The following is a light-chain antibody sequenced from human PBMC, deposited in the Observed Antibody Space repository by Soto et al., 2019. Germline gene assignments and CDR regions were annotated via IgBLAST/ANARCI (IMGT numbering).Light chain of an antibody. J-gene: IGLJ1*01. Sequence: QSVLAQPRSVSGSPEQSVTISCTGTSSDVGGYNYASWYQQHPGKAPKLMIYDVSKRPSGVPDRFSGSKSGNTASLTISGLQAEDEADYYCCSYAGSYTFDVFGTGTEVTVL. CDR3: CSYAGSYTFDV. V-gene: IGLV2-11*01. CDR2: DVS. CDR1: SSDVGGYNY.